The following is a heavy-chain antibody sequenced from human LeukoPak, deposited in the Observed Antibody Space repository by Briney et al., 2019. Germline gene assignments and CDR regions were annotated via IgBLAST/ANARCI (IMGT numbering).Heavy chain of an antibody. CDR2: ISGSGGST. V-gene: IGHV3-23*01. CDR3: AKAPPVPHYDFWSGLGGNWFDP. Sequence: PGGSLRLSCAASGLTFSSYAMSWVRQAPGKGLEWVSAISGSGGSTYYADSVKGRFTISRDNSKNTLYLQMNSLRAEDTAVYYCAKAPPVPHYDFWSGLGGNWFDPWGQGTLVTVSS. CDR1: GLTFSSYA. J-gene: IGHJ5*02. D-gene: IGHD3-3*01.